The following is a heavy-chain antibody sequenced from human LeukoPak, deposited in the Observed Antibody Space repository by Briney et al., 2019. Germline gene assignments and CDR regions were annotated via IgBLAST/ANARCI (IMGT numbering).Heavy chain of an antibody. CDR3: ARAVQDWFDP. J-gene: IGHJ5*02. D-gene: IGHD3-10*01. CDR1: GYTFTTFG. V-gene: IGHV1-18*01. CDR2: ISTNNGNT. Sequence: ASVKVSCKASGYTFTTFGITWVRQAPGQGLEWMGRISTNNGNTNYAQSLQGRVTMTTDTSTSTAYMELRSLTSDDTAVYYCARAVQDWFDPWGQGTLVTVSS.